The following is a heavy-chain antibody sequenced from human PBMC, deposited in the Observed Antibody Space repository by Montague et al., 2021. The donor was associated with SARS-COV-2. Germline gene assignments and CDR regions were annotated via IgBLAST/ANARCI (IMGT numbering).Heavy chain of an antibody. CDR2: IYPGDSDT. V-gene: IGHV5-51*07. CDR3: ARVTDYYYDTSGYWDAFDI. D-gene: IGHD3-22*01. CDR1: VYSFTSYW. J-gene: IGHJ3*02. Sequence: QSGAEVKEPGESLKISCKGSVYSFTSYWIGWVHQMPGKGLEWMGIIYPGDSDTRYSPSFQGQVTISADKSISTAYLQWSSLKASDTAIYYFARVTDYYYDTSGYWDAFDIWGKGTMVTVSS.